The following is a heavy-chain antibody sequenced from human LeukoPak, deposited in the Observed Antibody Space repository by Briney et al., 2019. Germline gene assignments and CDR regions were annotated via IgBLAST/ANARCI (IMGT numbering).Heavy chain of an antibody. CDR1: GFTFSSYE. D-gene: IGHD4-23*01. V-gene: IGHV3-48*03. J-gene: IGHJ4*02. CDR2: ISSSGNTI. CDR3: ARTVARIGY. Sequence: GGSLRLSCAASGFTFSSYEMNWVRQAPGKGLEWVSHISSSGNTIYYTGSVKGRFTISRDNSKNLLYLQMNSLKAEDTAIYYCARTVARIGYWGQGTLVAVSS.